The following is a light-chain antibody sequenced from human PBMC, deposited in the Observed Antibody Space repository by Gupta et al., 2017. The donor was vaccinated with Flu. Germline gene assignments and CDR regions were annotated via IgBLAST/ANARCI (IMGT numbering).Light chain of an antibody. V-gene: IGKV3-20*01. Sequence: EIVFTQSPGTLSLSPGERATLSCRARQSVRSTYLDWYQQKPGQAPRLLIYGASSRATGIPDRFSGSGSGTDFILTISRLEPEDFAVYYCQQEGSSPRTFGQGTKVEIK. CDR3: QQEGSSPRT. J-gene: IGKJ1*01. CDR2: GAS. CDR1: QSVRSTY.